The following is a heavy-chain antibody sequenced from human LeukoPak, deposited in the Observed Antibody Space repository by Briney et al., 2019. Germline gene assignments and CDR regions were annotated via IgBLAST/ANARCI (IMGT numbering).Heavy chain of an antibody. CDR1: GGTFSGYA. Sequence: ASVKVSCKASGGTFSGYAISWVRQAPGQGLEWMGGIIPIFGTANYAQKFQGRVTITADESTSTAYMELSSLRSEDTAVYYCVMAQGGYYHEFDYWGQGTLVTVSS. J-gene: IGHJ4*02. D-gene: IGHD3-22*01. CDR3: VMAQGGYYHEFDY. V-gene: IGHV1-69*13. CDR2: IIPIFGTA.